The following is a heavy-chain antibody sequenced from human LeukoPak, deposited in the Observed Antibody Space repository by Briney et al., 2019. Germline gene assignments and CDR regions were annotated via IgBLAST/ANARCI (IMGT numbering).Heavy chain of an antibody. CDR2: INHSGST. Sequence: SETLSLTCAVYGGSFSGYYWSWIRQPPGKGLEWIGEINHSGSTNYNPSLKSRVTISVDTSKNQFSLKLSSVTAADTAVYYCARVNRRRYSDYWGQGTLVTVSS. CDR3: ARVNRRRYSDY. J-gene: IGHJ4*02. CDR1: GGSFSGYY. V-gene: IGHV4-34*01. D-gene: IGHD2/OR15-2a*01.